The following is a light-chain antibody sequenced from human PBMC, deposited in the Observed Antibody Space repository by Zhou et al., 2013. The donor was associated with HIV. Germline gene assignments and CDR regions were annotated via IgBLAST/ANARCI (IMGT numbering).Light chain of an antibody. J-gene: IGKJ2*01. CDR2: GAS. CDR3: QQSYSAPPT. V-gene: IGKV1-39*01. CDR1: QSISTY. Sequence: DIQMTQSPSSLSASVGNRVTVTCRTSQSISTYLNWYQQRPGKAPNLLIYGASSLQSGVPSRFSGSGSGTNFTLTISSLQPEDFATYYCQQSYSAPPTFGQGTKLEIK.